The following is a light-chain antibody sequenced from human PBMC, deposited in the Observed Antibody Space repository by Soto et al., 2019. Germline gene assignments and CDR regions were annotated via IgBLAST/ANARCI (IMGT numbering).Light chain of an antibody. CDR1: SSDVGGYNY. Sequence: QSVLTQPASVSGSPGQSITISCTGTSSDVGGYNYVSWYQQHPGKAPRLIIYEVSRRPSGISNRLSGSKSGNTASLTISGLQAGDEADYYCTSYTSSSPYVFGTGTKLTVL. CDR3: TSYTSSSPYV. CDR2: EVS. J-gene: IGLJ1*01. V-gene: IGLV2-14*01.